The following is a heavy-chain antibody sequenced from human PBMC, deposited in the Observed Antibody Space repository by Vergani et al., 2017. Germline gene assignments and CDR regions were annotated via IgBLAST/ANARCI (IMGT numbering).Heavy chain of an antibody. Sequence: QLQLQESGPGLVKPSETLSLTCAVYGGSFSGYYWSWIRQPPGKGLEWIGEINHSGSTNYNPSLKSRVTISVDTSKNQFSLKLSSVTAADTAVYYCARAQDPLLWFGELIPAPFTPDYWGQGTLVTVSS. CDR3: ARAQDPLLWFGELIPAPFTPDY. D-gene: IGHD3-10*01. V-gene: IGHV4-34*01. CDR2: INHSGST. J-gene: IGHJ4*02. CDR1: GGSFSGYY.